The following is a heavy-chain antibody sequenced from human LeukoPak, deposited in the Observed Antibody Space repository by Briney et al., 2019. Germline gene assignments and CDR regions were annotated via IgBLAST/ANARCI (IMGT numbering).Heavy chain of an antibody. D-gene: IGHD6-19*01. CDR3: ARASSGRFYYYYYYYMDV. CDR2: IKQDGSEK. Sequence: PGGSLRLSCAASGFTFSSYWMSWVRQAPGKGLERVANIKQDGSEKYYVDSVKGRFTISRDNAKNSLYLQMNSLRAEDTAVYYCARASSGRFYYYYYYYMDVWGKGTTVTVSS. CDR1: GFTFSSYW. V-gene: IGHV3-7*01. J-gene: IGHJ6*03.